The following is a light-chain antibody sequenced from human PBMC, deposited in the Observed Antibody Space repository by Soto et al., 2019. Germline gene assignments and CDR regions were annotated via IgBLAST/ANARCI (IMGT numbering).Light chain of an antibody. V-gene: IGLV7-46*01. J-gene: IGLJ2*01. Sequence: QAVVTQEPSLNVSPGGTVTLTCGSSTGAVTSGHYPYWFQQKPGQAPRTLIYDTSNKHSWTPARFSGSLLGGKAALSLSGAQPEDEAEYYCILVYSGGVVFGGGTKVTVL. CDR3: ILVYSGGVV. CDR2: DTS. CDR1: TGAVTSGHY.